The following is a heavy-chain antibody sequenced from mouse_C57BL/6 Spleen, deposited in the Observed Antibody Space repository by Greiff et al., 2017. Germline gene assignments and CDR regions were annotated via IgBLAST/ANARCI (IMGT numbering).Heavy chain of an antibody. CDR1: GYTFTSYW. CDR2: IHPNSGST. CDR3: ARGGYSNSVFDY. J-gene: IGHJ2*01. D-gene: IGHD2-5*01. V-gene: IGHV1-64*01. Sequence: QVQLKQPGAELVKPGASVKLSCKASGYTFTSYWMHWVKQRPGQGLEWIGMIHPNSGSTNYNEKFKSKATLTVDKSSSTAYMQLSSLTSEDSAVYYCARGGYSNSVFDYWGQGTTLTVSS.